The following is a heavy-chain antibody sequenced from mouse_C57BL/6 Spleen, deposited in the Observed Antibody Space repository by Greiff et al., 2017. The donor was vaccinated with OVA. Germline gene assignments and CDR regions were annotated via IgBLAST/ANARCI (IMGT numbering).Heavy chain of an antibody. D-gene: IGHD2-1*01. CDR2: INPGSGGT. CDR3: AREGYGNDAMDY. Sequence: VQLQQSGAELVRPGTSVKVSCKASGYAFTNYLIEWVKQRPGQGLEWIGVINPGSGGTNYNEKFKGKATLTADKSSSTAYMQLSSLTSEDSAVYYCAREGYGNDAMDYWGQGTSVTVSS. CDR1: GYAFTNYL. J-gene: IGHJ4*01. V-gene: IGHV1-54*01.